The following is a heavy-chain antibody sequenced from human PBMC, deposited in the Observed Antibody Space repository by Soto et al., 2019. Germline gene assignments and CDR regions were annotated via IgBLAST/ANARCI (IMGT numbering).Heavy chain of an antibody. V-gene: IGHV3-11*01. CDR1: GFTFSDYY. CDR3: ARDHGGGGLTLED. CDR2: ISNSGRIT. J-gene: IGHJ4*02. D-gene: IGHD3-16*01. Sequence: VHLEESGGGWVKPGGSLRLSCTTSGFTFSDYYMSWIRQAPGKGLEWVSDISNSGRITHHADSVEGRFVISRDNAKNSLFRQMNSLRPEDSAIYYCARDHGGGGLTLEDWGQGTLVTVSS.